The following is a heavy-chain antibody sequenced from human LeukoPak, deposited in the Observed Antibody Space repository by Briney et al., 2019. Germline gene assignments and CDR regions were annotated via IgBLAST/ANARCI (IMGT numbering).Heavy chain of an antibody. CDR2: ISSSGSYI. CDR1: GFTFSSYS. D-gene: IGHD2-2*01. V-gene: IGHV3-21*01. CDR3: VRVGYCTSTSCPHAFDI. Sequence: PGGSLRLSCAASGFTFSSYSMNWVCQAPGKGLEWVSSISSSGSYIYYADSVKGRLTISRDNAKNSLYLQMNSLRAEDTAVYYCVRVGYCTSTSCPHAFDIWGQGTMVIVSS. J-gene: IGHJ3*02.